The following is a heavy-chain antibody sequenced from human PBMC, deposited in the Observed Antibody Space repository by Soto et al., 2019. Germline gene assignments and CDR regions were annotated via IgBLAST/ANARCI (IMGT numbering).Heavy chain of an antibody. CDR3: ARPYEGGYSSNHHYYYALDV. J-gene: IGHJ6*02. V-gene: IGHV1-69*05. CDR2: IVPIFGTR. Sequence: SVKVSCKASGGTFSSYAISWVRQAPGQGLEWMGGIVPIFGTRNYAQKFQDRVTITTDESATTAHMELSNLRSEDTAVYYCARPYEGGYSSNHHYYYALDVWGQGTAVTVSS. CDR1: GGTFSSYA. D-gene: IGHD3-22*01.